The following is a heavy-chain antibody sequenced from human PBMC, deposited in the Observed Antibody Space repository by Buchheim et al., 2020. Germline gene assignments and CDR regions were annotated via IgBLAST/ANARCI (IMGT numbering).Heavy chain of an antibody. V-gene: IGHV3-48*02. CDR2: ISSSSSTI. CDR3: ARDGLRDSSGYSNWFDP. CDR1: GFTFSSYS. D-gene: IGHD3-22*01. J-gene: IGHJ5*02. Sequence: EVQLVESGGGLVQPGGSLRLSCAASGFTFSSYSMNWVRQAPGKGLEWVSYISSSSSTIYYADSVKGRFTISRDNAKNSLYLLMNSLRDEDTAVYYCARDGLRDSSGYSNWFDPWGQGTL.